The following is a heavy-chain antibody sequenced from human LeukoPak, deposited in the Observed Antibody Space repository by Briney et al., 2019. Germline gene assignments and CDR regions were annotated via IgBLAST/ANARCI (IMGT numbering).Heavy chain of an antibody. J-gene: IGHJ4*02. CDR2: MNLNSGNT. CDR3: ARVGRRISMVRGVIIESWGYDY. Sequence: ASVKVSCKASGYTFTSSDINWVRQATGQWLEWMGWMNLNSGNTGYAQKFQGRVTMTRNTSISTAYMELSSLRSEDTAVYYCARVGRRISMVRGVIIESWGYDYWGQGTLVTVSS. CDR1: GYTFTSSD. D-gene: IGHD3-10*01. V-gene: IGHV1-8*01.